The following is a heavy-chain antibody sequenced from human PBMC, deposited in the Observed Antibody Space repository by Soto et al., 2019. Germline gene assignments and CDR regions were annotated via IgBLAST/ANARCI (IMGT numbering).Heavy chain of an antibody. CDR1: GGSISSSSYY. Sequence: SETLSLTCTVSGGSISSSSYYWGWIRQPPGKGLDWIGSIYYSGSTYYNPSLKSRVTISIDTSKNQFSLKLSSVTAADTAVYYCARHNRGVTGLSDFDYWGQGTLVTVSS. CDR2: IYYSGST. V-gene: IGHV4-39*01. CDR3: ARHNRGVTGLSDFDY. D-gene: IGHD2-21*02. J-gene: IGHJ4*02.